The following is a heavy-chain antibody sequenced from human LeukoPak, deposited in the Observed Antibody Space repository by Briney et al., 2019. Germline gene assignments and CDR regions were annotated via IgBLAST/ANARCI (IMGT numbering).Heavy chain of an antibody. Sequence: GESLKISCKGSGYTFTSYGISWVRQAPGQGLEWMGWISAYNGNTNYAQKLQGRVTMTTDTSTSTAYMELRSLRSDDTAVYYCARGPLSGSYVDYWGQGTLVTVSS. J-gene: IGHJ4*02. V-gene: IGHV1-18*01. D-gene: IGHD1-26*01. CDR3: ARGPLSGSYVDY. CDR1: GYTFTSYG. CDR2: ISAYNGNT.